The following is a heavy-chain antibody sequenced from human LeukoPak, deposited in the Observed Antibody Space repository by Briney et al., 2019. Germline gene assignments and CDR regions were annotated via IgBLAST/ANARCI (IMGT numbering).Heavy chain of an antibody. CDR3: ARGPPWIQLWPNNWFDP. V-gene: IGHV4-34*01. CDR1: GGSFSGYY. Sequence: QPSETLSLTCAVYGGSFSGYYWSWIRQPPGKGLEWIGEINHSGSTNYNPSLKSRVTISVDTSKNQFSLKLSSVTAADTAVYYCARGPPWIQLWPNNWFDPWGQGTLVTVSS. D-gene: IGHD5-18*01. J-gene: IGHJ5*02. CDR2: INHSGST.